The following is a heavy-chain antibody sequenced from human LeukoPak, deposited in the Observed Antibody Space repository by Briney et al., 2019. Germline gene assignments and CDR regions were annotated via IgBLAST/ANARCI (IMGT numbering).Heavy chain of an antibody. Sequence: EASVKVSCTASGFTLTNYDINWVRQAPGQGLEWMGWMNPINGNTGYARKFQGRVTMTRDTSISTAYMELRSQTSEDTAIYYCVRDGEGVAISVNFWFDPWGQGTLVTVSS. V-gene: IGHV1-8*01. CDR3: VRDGEGVAISVNFWFDP. CDR2: MNPINGNT. D-gene: IGHD3-10*01. J-gene: IGHJ5*02. CDR1: GFTLTNYD.